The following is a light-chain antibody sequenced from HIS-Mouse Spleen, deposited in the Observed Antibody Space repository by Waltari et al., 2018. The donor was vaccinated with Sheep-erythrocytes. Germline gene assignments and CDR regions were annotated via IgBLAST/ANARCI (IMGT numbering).Light chain of an antibody. CDR2: AAS. J-gene: IGKJ2*01. Sequence: AIQMTQSPSSLSASVGDRVTITCRASQGIRNDIGWYQQKPGKAPKLLIYAASSLQSGGPSRFSGSGSGTDFTLTISSLQPEDFATYYCLQDYNYPYTFGRGTKLEIK. CDR3: LQDYNYPYT. V-gene: IGKV1-6*01. CDR1: QGIRND.